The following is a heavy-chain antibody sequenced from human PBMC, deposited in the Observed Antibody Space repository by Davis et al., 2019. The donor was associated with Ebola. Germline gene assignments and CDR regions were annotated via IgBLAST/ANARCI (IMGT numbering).Heavy chain of an antibody. CDR2: INPNSGGT. CDR3: ARWAGSSSSGGFDP. D-gene: IGHD6-13*01. CDR1: GYTFTGYY. Sequence: AASVKVSCKASGYTFTGYYMHWVRQAPGQGLEWMGWINPNSGGTNYAQKFQGWVTMTRDTSISTAYMELSRLRSDDTAVYYCARWAGSSSSGGFDPWGQGTLVTVSS. V-gene: IGHV1-2*04. J-gene: IGHJ5*02.